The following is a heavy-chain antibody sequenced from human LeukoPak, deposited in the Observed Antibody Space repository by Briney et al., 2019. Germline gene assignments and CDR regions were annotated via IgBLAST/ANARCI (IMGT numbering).Heavy chain of an antibody. CDR3: AKISTVTDNFGH. Sequence: GGSLRLSCAASGFAFGNYAMGWVRQAPGKGLEWASSIDSSGSYTPSADSVKGRFTISRDNFENTLYLQMSSLRAEDTAVYFCAKISTVTDNFGHWGQGTLVTVSS. CDR1: GFAFGNYA. CDR2: IDSSGSYT. J-gene: IGHJ4*02. D-gene: IGHD4-17*01. V-gene: IGHV3-23*01.